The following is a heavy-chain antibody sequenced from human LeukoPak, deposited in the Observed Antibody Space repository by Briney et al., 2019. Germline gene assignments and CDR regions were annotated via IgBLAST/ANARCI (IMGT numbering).Heavy chain of an antibody. V-gene: IGHV4-59*12. CDR2: IYYSGST. J-gene: IGHJ4*02. D-gene: IGHD6-19*01. Sequence: SETLSLTCTVSGGSISSYYWSWIRQPPGKGLEWIGYIYYSGSTNYNPSLKSRVTISVDTSKNQFSLKLSSVTAADTAVYYCARELVSGWYMRRYFDYWGQGTLVTVSS. CDR3: ARELVSGWYMRRYFDY. CDR1: GGSISSYY.